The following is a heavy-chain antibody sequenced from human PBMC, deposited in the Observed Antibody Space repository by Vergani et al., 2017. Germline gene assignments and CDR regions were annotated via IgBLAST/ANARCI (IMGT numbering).Heavy chain of an antibody. V-gene: IGHV4-59*12. Sequence: QVQLQESGPGLVKPSETLSLTCTVSGGSISSYYWSWIRQPPGKGLEWIGYIYYSGSTNYNPSLKSRVTISVDTSKNQFSLKLSSVTAADTAVYYCARADCSSTSCFIDYWGQGTLVTVSS. J-gene: IGHJ4*02. D-gene: IGHD2-2*01. CDR2: IYYSGST. CDR3: ARADCSSTSCFIDY. CDR1: GGSISSYY.